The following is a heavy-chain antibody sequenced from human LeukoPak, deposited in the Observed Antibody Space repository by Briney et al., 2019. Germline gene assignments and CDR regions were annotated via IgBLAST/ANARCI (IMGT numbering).Heavy chain of an antibody. CDR2: INPSGGRT. CDR1: GYTFTSYY. D-gene: IGHD3-10*01. J-gene: IGHJ6*03. V-gene: IGHV1-46*01. Sequence: GASVKVSCKASGYTFTSYYMHWVRQAPGQGLEWMGIINPSGGRTSYAQKFQGRVTMTRDTSTSTVYMELRSLRFEDTAVYYCARGPRITMIRGGQWYYYMDVWGKGTTVTISS. CDR3: ARGPRITMIRGGQWYYYMDV.